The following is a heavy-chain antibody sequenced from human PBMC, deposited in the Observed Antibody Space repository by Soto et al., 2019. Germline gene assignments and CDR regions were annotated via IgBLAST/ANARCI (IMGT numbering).Heavy chain of an antibody. J-gene: IGHJ3*02. D-gene: IGHD5-12*01. CDR3: ARGEVRVATILLWPIAAFDI. V-gene: IGHV4-31*03. Sequence: TSETLSLTCTVSGGSISSGGYYWSWIRQHPGKGLEWIGYIYYSGSTYYNPSLKSRVTISVDTSKNQFSLKLSSVTAADTAVYYCARGEVRVATILLWPIAAFDIWGQGTMVTVSS. CDR2: IYYSGST. CDR1: GGSISSGGYY.